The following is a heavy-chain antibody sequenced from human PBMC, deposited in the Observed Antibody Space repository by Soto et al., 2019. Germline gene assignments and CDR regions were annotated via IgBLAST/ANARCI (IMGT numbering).Heavy chain of an antibody. Sequence: SVKVSCKASGGTFSSYAISWVRQAPGQGLEWMGGIIPIFGTANYAQKFQGRVTITADESTSTAYMELSSLRSEDTAVYYCARGLSVVAYSGFGYWGKGTLVTVSS. V-gene: IGHV1-69*13. CDR2: IIPIFGTA. D-gene: IGHD2-15*01. CDR3: ARGLSVVAYSGFGY. CDR1: GGTFSSYA. J-gene: IGHJ4*02.